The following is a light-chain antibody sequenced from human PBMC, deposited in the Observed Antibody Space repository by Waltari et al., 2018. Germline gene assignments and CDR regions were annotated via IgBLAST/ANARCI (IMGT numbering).Light chain of an antibody. CDR1: QSIGSN. V-gene: IGKV3-15*01. CDR2: RAS. J-gene: IGKJ1*01. Sequence: VAMTQSPDTLSVSPGESVTLSCRASQSIGSNLAWYQQKPGQAPRLLISRASTRATGIPARFSGRGSGTQFTLTIDSLQSEDFAVYYCQQYNNWPPWTFGQGTKVEIK. CDR3: QQYNNWPPWT.